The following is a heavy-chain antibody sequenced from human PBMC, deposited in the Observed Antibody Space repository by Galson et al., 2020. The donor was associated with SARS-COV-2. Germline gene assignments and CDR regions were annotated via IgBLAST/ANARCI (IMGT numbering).Heavy chain of an antibody. J-gene: IGHJ4*02. D-gene: IGHD6-25*01. Sequence: PGGPLTLSCAASGFTLSSYSMNWVRQAPGQGLEWLSDISSTGNTIYYADSVKGRFTISRDNAKNSLYLQRNSRRAEDTAGYYCARVAANWGQGTLVTVSS. CDR1: GFTLSSYS. CDR3: ARVAAN. CDR2: ISSTGNTI. V-gene: IGHV3-48*01.